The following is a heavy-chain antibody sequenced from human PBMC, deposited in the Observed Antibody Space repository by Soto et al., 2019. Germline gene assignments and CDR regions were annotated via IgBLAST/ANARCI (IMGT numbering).Heavy chain of an antibody. CDR1: DLSFSNAY. D-gene: IGHD2-15*01. Sequence: EVQLVESGGGLVKPGESLRLSCAASDLSFSNAYINWVRQAPGKGLEWVGRIKSKTDGGTIDYAAPVKGRFIISRADSSNTVYLQMNSPKTEDTAVYYCTTRGALGYWGQGTLVTVSS. V-gene: IGHV3-15*07. CDR2: IKSKTDGGTI. J-gene: IGHJ1*01. CDR3: TTRGALGY.